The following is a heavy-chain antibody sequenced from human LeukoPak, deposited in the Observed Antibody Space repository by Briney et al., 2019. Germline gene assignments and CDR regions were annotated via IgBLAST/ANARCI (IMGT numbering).Heavy chain of an antibody. Sequence: SETLSLTCTVSGGSISSGDYYWSWIRQPPGKGLEWIGYIYYSGSTYYNPSLKSRATISVDTSKNQFSLRLNSVTAADTAVYYCARSRAFNSGAFDPWGQGSLVTVSS. D-gene: IGHD1-26*01. J-gene: IGHJ5*02. CDR3: ARSRAFNSGAFDP. CDR1: GGSISSGDYY. V-gene: IGHV4-30-4*02. CDR2: IYYSGST.